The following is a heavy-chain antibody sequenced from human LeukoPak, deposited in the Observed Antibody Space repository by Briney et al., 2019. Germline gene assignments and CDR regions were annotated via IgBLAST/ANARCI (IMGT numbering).Heavy chain of an antibody. Sequence: GGSLRLSCAASGFTFSRYAMSWVRQAPGKGLEWVSAIVGTGASTYYADSVKGRFTVSRDNSKNTLYLQMNSLRAEDTAVYYCARDGSLDYWGQGTLVTVSS. V-gene: IGHV3-23*01. CDR2: IVGTGAST. D-gene: IGHD6-13*01. CDR3: ARDGSLDY. CDR1: GFTFSRYA. J-gene: IGHJ4*02.